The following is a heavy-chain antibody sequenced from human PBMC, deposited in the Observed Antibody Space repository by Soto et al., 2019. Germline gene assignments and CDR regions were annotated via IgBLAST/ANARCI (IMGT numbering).Heavy chain of an antibody. CDR3: ARDQAAGGTISRYFQD. J-gene: IGHJ1*01. CDR2: ISGGGSTT. D-gene: IGHD6-13*01. V-gene: IGHV3-23*01. CDR1: GFTFSSYA. Sequence: GGSLRLSCEASGFTFSSYAMSWVRQAPGKGLEWVSGISGGGSTTYYGDSVKDRFTISRDNSKNTLYLQVNSLRAEETAVYYCARDQAAGGTISRYFQDWGQGTLVTVSS.